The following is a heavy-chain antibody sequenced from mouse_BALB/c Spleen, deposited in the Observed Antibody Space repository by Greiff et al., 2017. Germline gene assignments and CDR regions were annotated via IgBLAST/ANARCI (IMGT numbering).Heavy chain of an antibody. V-gene: IGHV5-6-3*01. CDR2: INSNGGST. CDR1: GFTFSSYG. Sequence: EVKLMESGGGLVQPGGSLKLSCAASGFTFSSYGMSWVRQTPDKRLELVATINSNGGSTYYPDSVKGRFTISRDNAKNTLYLQMSSLKSEDTAMYYCASFFRYGAMDYWGQGTSVTVSS. CDR3: ASFFRYGAMDY. J-gene: IGHJ4*01. D-gene: IGHD2-14*01.